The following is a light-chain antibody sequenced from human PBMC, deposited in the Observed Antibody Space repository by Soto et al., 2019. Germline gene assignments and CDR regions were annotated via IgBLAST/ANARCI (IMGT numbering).Light chain of an antibody. V-gene: IGKV3-15*01. CDR3: QQLHGYPIT. J-gene: IGKJ5*01. CDR2: GAS. CDR1: QSVLTN. Sequence: ESVMKQAPVTLSVYPGERATLSCRASQSVLTNLAWYQQKPGQSPRLVIHGASTRATGIPARISGSGSGTEFTLTISSLQPEDFATYYCQQLHGYPITFGQGARLEI.